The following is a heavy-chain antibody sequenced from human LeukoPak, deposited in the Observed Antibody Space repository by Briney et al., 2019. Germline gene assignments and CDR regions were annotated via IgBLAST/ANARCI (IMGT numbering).Heavy chain of an antibody. CDR3: AQSLGASTSFGNWFDP. J-gene: IGHJ5*02. D-gene: IGHD6-6*01. V-gene: IGHV4-39*01. CDR2: IYYSGRT. Sequence: PSETLSLTCTVSGVSISSTSYRWGWIRQPPGKGLEWIGSIYYSGRTYYNPSLKSRLTISVDTPKNQFSLKLSSVTVADTAVYYCAQSLGASTSFGNWFDPWGQGTLVTVSS. CDR1: GVSISSTSYR.